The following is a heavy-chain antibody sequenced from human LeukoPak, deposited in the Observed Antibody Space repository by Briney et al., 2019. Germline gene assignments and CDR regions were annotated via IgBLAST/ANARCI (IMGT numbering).Heavy chain of an antibody. Sequence: PSETLSLTCAVSGGSISSGGYSWSWIRQPPGTGLEWIGYIYHSGSTYYNPSLKSRVTISVDRSKNQFSLKLSSVTAADTAVYYCARSYGSGSHLAYYGMDVWGQGATVTVSS. CDR3: ARSYGSGSHLAYYGMDV. D-gene: IGHD3-10*01. CDR2: IYHSGST. V-gene: IGHV4-30-2*01. CDR1: GGSISSGGYS. J-gene: IGHJ6*02.